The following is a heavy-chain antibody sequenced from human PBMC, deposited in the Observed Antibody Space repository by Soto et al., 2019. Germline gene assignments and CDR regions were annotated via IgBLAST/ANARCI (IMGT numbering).Heavy chain of an antibody. J-gene: IGHJ6*03. CDR2: INSDGSST. V-gene: IGHV3-74*01. D-gene: IGHD3-3*01. CDR3: ASLPTIFGVVLRSYYYYMEV. CDR1: RFTFSSYW. Sequence: PLGSLRLSLEASRFTFSSYWIHWVLPSPLNGLLLVSRINSDGSSTSYADSVKGRFTISRDNAKNTLYLQMNSLRAEDTAVYYCASLPTIFGVVLRSYYYYMEVWGKGTTVTVSS.